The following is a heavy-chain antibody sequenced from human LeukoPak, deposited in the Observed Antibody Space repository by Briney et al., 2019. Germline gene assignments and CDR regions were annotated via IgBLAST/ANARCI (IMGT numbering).Heavy chain of an antibody. CDR1: GFTFSDYY. CDR3: ARDPTWVGELLFV. CDR2: ISSSGSTI. D-gene: IGHD3-10*01. J-gene: IGHJ6*04. Sequence: GGSLRLSCAASGFTFSDYYMSWIRQAPGKGLEWVSYISSSGSTIYYADSVRGRFTISRDNAKNSLYLQMKSLSVDDTAVYFFARDPTWVGELLFVWGKGTTVATAS. V-gene: IGHV3-11*01.